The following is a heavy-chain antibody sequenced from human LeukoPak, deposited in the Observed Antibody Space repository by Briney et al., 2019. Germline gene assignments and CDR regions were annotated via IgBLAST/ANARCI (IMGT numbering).Heavy chain of an antibody. V-gene: IGHV4-34*01. J-gene: IGHJ4*02. CDR1: GGSFSGYY. CDR3: ASKQGDYYFDY. Sequence: PSETLSLTCAVYGGSFSGYYWTWVRQPPGKGLEWIGEINHSGGTNYNPSLKSRVTISVDTSKNQFSLKLSSVTAADTAVYYCASKQGDYYFDYWGQGTLVTVSS. D-gene: IGHD3-16*01. CDR2: INHSGGT.